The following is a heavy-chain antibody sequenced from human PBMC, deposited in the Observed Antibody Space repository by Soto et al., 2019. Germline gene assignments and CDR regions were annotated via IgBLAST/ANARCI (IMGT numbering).Heavy chain of an antibody. D-gene: IGHD3-10*01. J-gene: IGHJ5*02. Sequence: SETLSLTCTVSGGSIGSGDYYWSWIRQPPGKGLEWIGYIYYSGSTYYNPSLKSRVTISVDTSKNQFSLKLSSVTAADTAVYYCARVITIPFFFGWPGAGGPNWFDPWGQGTLVTVSS. V-gene: IGHV4-30-4*01. CDR3: ARVITIPFFFGWPGAGGPNWFDP. CDR2: IYYSGST. CDR1: GGSIGSGDYY.